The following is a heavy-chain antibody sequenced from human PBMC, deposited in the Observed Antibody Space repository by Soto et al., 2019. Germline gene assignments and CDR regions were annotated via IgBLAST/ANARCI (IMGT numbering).Heavy chain of an antibody. D-gene: IGHD6-13*01. CDR2: IYHSGST. Sequence: SETLSLTCAVSGGSISSSNWWSWVRQPPGKGLEWIGEIYHSGSTNYNPSLKSRVTISVDKSKNQFSLKLSSVTAADTAVYYCARDLRSSSSIQKYYYYYGMDVWGQGTTVTVSS. CDR3: ARDLRSSSSIQKYYYYYGMDV. CDR1: GGSISSSNW. J-gene: IGHJ6*02. V-gene: IGHV4-4*02.